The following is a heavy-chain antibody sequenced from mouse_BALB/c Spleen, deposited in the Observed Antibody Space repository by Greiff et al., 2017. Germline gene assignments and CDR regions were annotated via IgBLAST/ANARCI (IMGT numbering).Heavy chain of an antibody. CDR3: ARSTGTDFYAMDY. Sequence: EVQGVESGGGLVQPGGSLRLSCATSGFTFTDYYMSWVRQPPGKALEWLGFIRNKANGYTTEYSASVKGRFTISRDNSQSILYLQMNTLRAEDSATYYWARSTGTDFYAMDYWGQGTSVTVSS. J-gene: IGHJ4*01. D-gene: IGHD4-1*02. V-gene: IGHV7-3*02. CDR2: IRNKANGYTT. CDR1: GFTFTDYY.